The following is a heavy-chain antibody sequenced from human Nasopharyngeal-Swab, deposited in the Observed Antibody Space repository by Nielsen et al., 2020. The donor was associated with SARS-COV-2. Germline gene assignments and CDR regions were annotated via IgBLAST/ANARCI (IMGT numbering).Heavy chain of an antibody. J-gene: IGHJ6*02. CDR3: ARRETMITFGGVIAYYYGMDV. D-gene: IGHD3-16*02. V-gene: IGHV4-34*01. Sequence: WIRQPPGKGLEWIGEINRSGSTNYNPSLKSRVTISVDTSKNQFSLKLSSVTAADTAVYYCARRETMITFGGVIAYYYGMDVWGQGTTVTVSS. CDR2: INRSGST.